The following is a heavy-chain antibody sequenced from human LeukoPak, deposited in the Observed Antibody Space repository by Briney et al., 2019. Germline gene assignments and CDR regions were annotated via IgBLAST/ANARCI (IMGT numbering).Heavy chain of an antibody. Sequence: ASVKVSCKASGYTFTSYGISWVRQAPGQGLEWMEWISAYNGNTNYAQKLQGRVTMTTDTSTSTAYMELRSLRSDDTAVYYCARDNVHSGYDYVPRGFDYWGQGTLVTVSS. D-gene: IGHD5-12*01. J-gene: IGHJ4*02. CDR1: GYTFTSYG. CDR3: ARDNVHSGYDYVPRGFDY. CDR2: ISAYNGNT. V-gene: IGHV1-18*01.